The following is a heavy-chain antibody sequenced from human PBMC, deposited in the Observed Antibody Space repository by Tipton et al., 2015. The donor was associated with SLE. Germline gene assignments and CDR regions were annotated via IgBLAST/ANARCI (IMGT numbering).Heavy chain of an antibody. CDR2: IYHSGNT. Sequence: TLSLTCTVSGDSISSRSYHWGWIRQPPGKGLEWIGSIYHSGNTFYNPSLRGRVTVSVDTSKNQFSLKLSSVTAADTAVYYCARHAPGQNFDYWGQGTLVTVSS. D-gene: IGHD3-10*01. J-gene: IGHJ4*02. CDR1: GDSISSRSYH. CDR3: ARHAPGQNFDY. V-gene: IGHV4-39*01.